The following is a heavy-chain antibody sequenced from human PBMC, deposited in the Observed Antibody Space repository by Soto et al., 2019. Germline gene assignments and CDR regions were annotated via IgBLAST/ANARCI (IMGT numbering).Heavy chain of an antibody. CDR2: IIPIFGTA. J-gene: IGHJ4*02. D-gene: IGHD2-21*02. CDR1: GGTFSSYA. V-gene: IGHV1-69*01. CDR3: ARVSYCGGDCYSYYFDY. Sequence: QVQLVQSGAEVKKPGSSVKVSCKASGGTFSSYAISWVRQAPGQGLEWMGGIIPIFGTANYAQKFQGRVTITADESTSTAYMELSSLRSEDTAVYYSARVSYCGGDCYSYYFDYWGQGTLVTVSS.